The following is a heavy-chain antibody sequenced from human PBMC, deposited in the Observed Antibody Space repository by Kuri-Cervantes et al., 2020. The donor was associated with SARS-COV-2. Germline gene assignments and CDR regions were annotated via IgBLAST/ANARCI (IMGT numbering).Heavy chain of an antibody. CDR2: TTDDGTNK. D-gene: IGHD1-7*01. V-gene: IGHV3-30-3*01. Sequence: GGSLRLSCAASGFTFSTYTMHWVRQAPGKGLEWVAVTTDDGTNKYYADSVKGRFTISRDNSKNTLYMQMNSPRTEDTAVYYCARGFELLRDFDLWGRGTLVTVSS. CDR3: ARGFELLRDFDL. CDR1: GFTFSTYT. J-gene: IGHJ2*01.